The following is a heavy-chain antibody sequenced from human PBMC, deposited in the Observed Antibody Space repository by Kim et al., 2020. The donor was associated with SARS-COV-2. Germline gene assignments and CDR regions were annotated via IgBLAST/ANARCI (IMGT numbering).Heavy chain of an antibody. Sequence: SETLSLTCAVYGGSFSGYYWSWIRQPPGKGLEWIGEINHSGSTNYNPSLKSRVTISVDTSKNQFSLKLSSVTAADTAVYYCARGPVRELLPFDYWGQGTL. D-gene: IGHD1-26*01. J-gene: IGHJ4*02. CDR2: INHSGST. CDR3: ARGPVRELLPFDY. V-gene: IGHV4-34*01. CDR1: GGSFSGYY.